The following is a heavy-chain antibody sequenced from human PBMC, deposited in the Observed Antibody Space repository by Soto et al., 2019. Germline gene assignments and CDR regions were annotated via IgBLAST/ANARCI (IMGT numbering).Heavy chain of an antibody. Sequence: EVQLVESGGGLVQPGGSLRLSCAASGFTFSVYWMHWVRQAPGKGLVWVSRIDSDGSTTSYADSVKGRFTISRDNAKSTLSLQMNSLSAEDTAVYDCARPGYSNYGPGVDVCGQGTKVTVSS. V-gene: IGHV3-74*01. CDR1: GFTFSVYW. CDR2: IDSDGSTT. J-gene: IGHJ6*02. D-gene: IGHD4-4*01. CDR3: ARPGYSNYGPGVDV.